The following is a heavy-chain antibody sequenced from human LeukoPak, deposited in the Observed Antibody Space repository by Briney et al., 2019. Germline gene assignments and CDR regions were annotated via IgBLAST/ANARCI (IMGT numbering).Heavy chain of an antibody. V-gene: IGHV4-39*01. D-gene: IGHD6-19*01. Sequence: PSETLSLTCTVSGGSISSSSYYWGWIRQPPGKGLEWIGSIYYSGSTYYNPSLKSRVTISVDTSKNQFSLKLSSVTAADTAVYYCARVQWLAPGGYYMDVWGKGTTVTVSS. CDR3: ARVQWLAPGGYYMDV. J-gene: IGHJ6*03. CDR1: GGSISSSSYY. CDR2: IYYSGST.